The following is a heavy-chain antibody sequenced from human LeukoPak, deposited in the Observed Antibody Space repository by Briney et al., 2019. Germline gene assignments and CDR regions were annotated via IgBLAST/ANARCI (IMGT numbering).Heavy chain of an antibody. CDR2: IIPIFGTA. CDR3: ARERQNYDSSGYYSR. J-gene: IGHJ4*02. Sequence: GSSVKVSCKASGGTFSSYAISWVRQAPGQGLEWMGGIIPIFGTANYAQKFQGRVTITADESTSTAYMELSSLRSEDTAMYYCARERQNYDSSGYYSRWGQGTLVTVSS. D-gene: IGHD3-22*01. V-gene: IGHV1-69*01. CDR1: GGTFSSYA.